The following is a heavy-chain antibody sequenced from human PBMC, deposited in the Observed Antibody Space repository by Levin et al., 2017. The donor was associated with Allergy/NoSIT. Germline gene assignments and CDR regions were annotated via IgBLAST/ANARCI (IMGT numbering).Heavy chain of an antibody. CDR2: ISGGGYTI. V-gene: IGHV3-11*01. CDR1: GFTFSDYY. D-gene: IGHD3-22*01. J-gene: IGHJ4*02. CDR3: ARGTGSNYYDTSAFYSH. Sequence: GESLKISCAASGFTFSDYYMSWIRQAPGKGLEWVSYISGGGYTIYYADSVKGRFTISRDSAKNSLYLQMNSLRAEDTAVYYCARGTGSNYYDTSAFYSHWGQGTLVTVSS.